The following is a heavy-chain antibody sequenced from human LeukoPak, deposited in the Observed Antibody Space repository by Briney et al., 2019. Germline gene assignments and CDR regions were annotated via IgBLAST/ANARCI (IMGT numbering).Heavy chain of an antibody. CDR2: ISAYNGNT. J-gene: IGHJ4*02. V-gene: IGHV1-18*01. CDR3: ARDRGTYCYDSSGYYDQ. D-gene: IGHD3-22*01. CDR1: GYTFTSYG. Sequence: ASVKVSCKASGYTFTSYGISWVRQAPGQGLEWMGWISAYNGNTNYAQKLQGRVTMTTDTSTSTAYMELRSLRSDDTAVYYCARDRGTYCYDSSGYYDQWGQGTLVTVSS.